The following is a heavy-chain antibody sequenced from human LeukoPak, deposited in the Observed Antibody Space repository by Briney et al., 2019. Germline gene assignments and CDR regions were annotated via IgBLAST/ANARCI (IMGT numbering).Heavy chain of an antibody. CDR1: GFTFSTYG. CDR2: IWSDGSGK. J-gene: IGHJ4*02. Sequence: GGSLRLSCAASGFTFSTYGMHWVRQAPGKGLEWVAVIWSDGSGKYYADSVKGRFTISRDIANSLLYLQMNSLRADDTAVYYCARDLDYSTGFDYWGQGTLVTVSS. D-gene: IGHD4-11*01. V-gene: IGHV3-33*01. CDR3: ARDLDYSTGFDY.